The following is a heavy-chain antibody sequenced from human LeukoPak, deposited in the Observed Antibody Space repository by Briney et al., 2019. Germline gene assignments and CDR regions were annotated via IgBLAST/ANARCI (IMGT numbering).Heavy chain of an antibody. V-gene: IGHV4-31*03. D-gene: IGHD4-4*01. J-gene: IGHJ6*02. CDR2: IYYGGIT. CDR1: GGSVSSGAYY. Sequence: SETLSLTCTVSGGSVSSGAYYWTWIRQHPEMGLEWIGYIYYGGITYYNPSLKSRVSISVDTSKNQFSLNLNSVTAADTAVYYCARDGAVTPYFGMDVWGQGTTVTVSS. CDR3: ARDGAVTPYFGMDV.